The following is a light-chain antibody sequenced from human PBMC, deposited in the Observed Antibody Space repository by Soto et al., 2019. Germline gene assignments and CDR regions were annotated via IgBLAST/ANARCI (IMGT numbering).Light chain of an antibody. Sequence: EIVLTQSPGTLSLSPGERATLSCRASQSVSSTYLAWYQQRPGQAPRLLIYGASGRATGVPARFSGSGSGTDFSLPISSLEPEDFAVYYCQQYGSSPPVTFGQGTRLEIK. CDR2: GAS. CDR3: QQYGSSPPVT. CDR1: QSVSSTY. J-gene: IGKJ5*01. V-gene: IGKV3-20*01.